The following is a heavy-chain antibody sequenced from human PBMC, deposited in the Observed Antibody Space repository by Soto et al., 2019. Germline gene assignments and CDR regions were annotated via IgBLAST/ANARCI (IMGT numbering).Heavy chain of an antibody. J-gene: IGHJ4*02. CDR2: ISYDGSNK. V-gene: IGHV3-30*18. Sequence: GGSLRLSCAASGFTFSSYGMHWVRQAPGKGLEWVAVISYDGSNKYYADSVKGRFTISRDNSKNTLYLQMNSLRAEDTAVYYCAKDRRGYFDWLLAPAENWGQGTLVTVSS. D-gene: IGHD3-9*01. CDR1: GFTFSSYG. CDR3: AKDRRGYFDWLLAPAEN.